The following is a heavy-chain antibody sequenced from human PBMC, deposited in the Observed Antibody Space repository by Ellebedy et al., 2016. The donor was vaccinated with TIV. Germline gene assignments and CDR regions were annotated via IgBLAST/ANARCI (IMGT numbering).Heavy chain of an antibody. CDR2: IIPIFGTA. V-gene: IGHV1-69*13. CDR1: GGPFSSYG. D-gene: IGHD6-13*01. J-gene: IGHJ6*02. CDR3: ARLLVDPQLGTYYYYYYGMDV. Sequence: AASVKVSCKASGGPFSSYGISWVRQAPGQGLEWMGGIIPIFGTANYAQKFQGRVTITADESTRTAYMELSSLRSEDTAVYYCARLLVDPQLGTYYYYYYGMDVWGQGTTVTVSS.